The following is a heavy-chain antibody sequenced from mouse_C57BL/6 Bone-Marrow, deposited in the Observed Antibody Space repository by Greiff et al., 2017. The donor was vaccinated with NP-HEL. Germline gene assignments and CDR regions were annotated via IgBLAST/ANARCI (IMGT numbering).Heavy chain of an antibody. CDR3: AKNFYGRGYFDV. D-gene: IGHD1-2*01. J-gene: IGHJ1*03. CDR2: INPNYGTT. Sequence: VQLQQSGPELVKPGASVKIPCKASGYTFTDYNMNWVKQSNGKSLEWIGVINPNYGTTSYNQKFKGKATLTVDQSSSTAYMQLNSLTSEDSAVYYCAKNFYGRGYFDVWGTGTTVTVSS. V-gene: IGHV1-39*01. CDR1: GYTFTDYN.